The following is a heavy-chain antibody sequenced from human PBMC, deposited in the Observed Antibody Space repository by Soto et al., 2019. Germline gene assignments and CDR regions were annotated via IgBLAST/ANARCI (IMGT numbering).Heavy chain of an antibody. J-gene: IGHJ6*02. D-gene: IGHD2-15*01. CDR3: ARGGQVRGGMDV. V-gene: IGHV3-53*01. CDR2: IYSGGTT. CDR1: GFIVISHY. Sequence: LRLSCAASGFIVISHYMSWVRQAPGKGLEWVSFIYSGGTTYYADSVKGRFTVSRDNSKNTLYLQMNSLRDEDTAVYYCARGGQVRGGMDVWGQGTTVTSP.